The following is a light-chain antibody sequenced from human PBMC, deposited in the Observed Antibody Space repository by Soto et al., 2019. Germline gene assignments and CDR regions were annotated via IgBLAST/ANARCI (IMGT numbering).Light chain of an antibody. J-gene: IGKJ1*01. CDR2: SAS. CDR3: QQTYSPPGT. V-gene: IGKV1-39*01. CDR1: QSISTF. Sequence: DIQMTQPPSSLSASVGDIVTITFRASQSISTFLNWYQHKPGKAPELLIFSASSLQTGVPSRFSGRGYGTAFNLTITTLQTEDFATYYCQQTYSPPGTFGQGTKVDIK.